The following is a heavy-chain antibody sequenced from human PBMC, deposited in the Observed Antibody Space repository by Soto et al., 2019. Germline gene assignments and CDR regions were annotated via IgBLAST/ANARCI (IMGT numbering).Heavy chain of an antibody. J-gene: IGHJ6*02. D-gene: IGHD6-13*01. Sequence: QVQLVQSGAEVKKPGSSVKVSCKASGGTFSSYAISWVRQAPGQGLEWMGGIIPIFGTANYAQKFQGRVTITADKSTSTADMELRSRRSEDAAVDYCAGDWGNIAAAGGMAVWGQGTPVTVSS. V-gene: IGHV1-69*06. CDR1: GGTFSSYA. CDR3: AGDWGNIAAAGGMAV. CDR2: IIPIFGTA.